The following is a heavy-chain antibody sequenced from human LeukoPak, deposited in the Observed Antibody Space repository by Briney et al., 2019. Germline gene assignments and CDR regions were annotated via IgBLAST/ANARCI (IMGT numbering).Heavy chain of an antibody. D-gene: IGHD3-10*01. V-gene: IGHV3-33*01. J-gene: IGHJ4*02. Sequence: PGGSLRLSCAASGFTFSSYGMHWVRQAPGKGLEWVALIWYDGSNKYYADSVKGRFTISRDNSKNTLYLQMNSLRAEDTAVYYCARDWSRFGELLYYGGQGTLVTVSS. CDR2: IWYDGSNK. CDR3: ARDWSRFGELLYY. CDR1: GFTFSSYG.